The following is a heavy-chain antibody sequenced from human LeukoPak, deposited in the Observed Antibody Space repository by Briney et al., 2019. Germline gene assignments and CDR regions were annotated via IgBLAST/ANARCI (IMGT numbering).Heavy chain of an antibody. J-gene: IGHJ4*02. Sequence: PGGSLRLSCAASGFTVSSNYMSWVRQAPGKGLDWVGFIRSKVYGGTTEYAASVKGRFTISRDDSRNMVYLQMSSLRTDDTAVYYCVWSSTWDKRFYLDQWGQGTLVTVSS. CDR1: GFTVSSNY. D-gene: IGHD6-6*01. CDR2: IRSKVYGGTT. CDR3: VWSSTWDKRFYLDQ. V-gene: IGHV3-71*01.